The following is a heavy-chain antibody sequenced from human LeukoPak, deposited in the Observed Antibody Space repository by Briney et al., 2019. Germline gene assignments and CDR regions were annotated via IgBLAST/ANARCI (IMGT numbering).Heavy chain of an antibody. CDR2: IHNSGNM. J-gene: IGHJ4*02. V-gene: IGHV4-4*07. D-gene: IGHD1-26*01. CDR3: ARSEVGTTEQWDN. Sequence: PSGTLSLTCTVFGDSISGSYWSWVRQPAGKGLEWIGRIHNSGNMNYNPSLKSRVSMSVDTSKNQFSLKLTSVTAADTAVYYCARSEVGTTEQWDNWGQGTLVTVSS. CDR1: GDSISGSY.